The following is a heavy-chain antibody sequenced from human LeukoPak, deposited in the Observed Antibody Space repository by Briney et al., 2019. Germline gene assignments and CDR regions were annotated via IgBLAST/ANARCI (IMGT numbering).Heavy chain of an antibody. CDR3: ARARMVGVPAAPYWFDP. D-gene: IGHD2-2*01. V-gene: IGHV1-18*01. J-gene: IGHJ5*02. CDR2: ISVYNGKT. CDR1: GYTFTSYG. Sequence: AASVKVSCKASGYTFTSYGISWVRQAPGQGLEWMGWISVYNGKTNYAKQVRGRVTMNTDTSTSTAQMELRSLRSDDTAVYYCARARMVGVPAAPYWFDPWGQGTLVTVSS.